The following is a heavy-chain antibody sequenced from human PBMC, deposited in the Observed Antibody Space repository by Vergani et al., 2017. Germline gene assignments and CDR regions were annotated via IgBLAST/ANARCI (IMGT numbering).Heavy chain of an antibody. CDR1: GGSVSSGSYY. Sequence: QVQLQESGPGLVKPSETLSLTCTVSGGSVSSGSYYWSWIRQPPGKGLEWIGYIYYSESTNYNPSLKSRVTMSVDTSKNQFSLKLSSVTAADTAVYYCAREYSSSVGFLAYWGQGTLVTVSS. V-gene: IGHV4-61*01. CDR3: AREYSSSVGFLAY. J-gene: IGHJ4*02. D-gene: IGHD6-6*01. CDR2: IYYSEST.